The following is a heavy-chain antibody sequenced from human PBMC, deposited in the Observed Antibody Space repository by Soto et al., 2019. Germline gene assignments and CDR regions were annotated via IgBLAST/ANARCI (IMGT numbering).Heavy chain of an antibody. CDR2: IYYDGSNK. CDR3: ARPYCTNGVCYYYFDH. CDR1: GFTFSTYA. D-gene: IGHD2-8*01. J-gene: IGHJ4*02. Sequence: QVQLVESGGGLVQPGRSLRLSWVASGFTFSTYAMHWVRQAPGKGLEWVAVIYYDGSNKYYSDSVKGRFTISRDNSKNTLDLQMNSLRAEDTAVYYCARPYCTNGVCYYYFDHWGQGTLVTVSS. V-gene: IGHV3-33*01.